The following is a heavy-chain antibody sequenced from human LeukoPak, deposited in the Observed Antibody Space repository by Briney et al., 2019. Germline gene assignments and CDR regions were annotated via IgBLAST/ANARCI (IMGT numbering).Heavy chain of an antibody. CDR2: IYYSGST. CDR3: ARVGRVILIDY. CDR1: GGSISSRSCY. D-gene: IGHD3-10*01. J-gene: IGHJ4*02. V-gene: IGHV4-39*07. Sequence: NPSETLSLTCTVSGGSISSRSCYWGWIRQPPGKGLEWIGSIYYSGSTYYNPSLKSRVTISVDTSKNQFSLKLSSVTAADTAVYYCARVGRVILIDYWGQGTLVTVSS.